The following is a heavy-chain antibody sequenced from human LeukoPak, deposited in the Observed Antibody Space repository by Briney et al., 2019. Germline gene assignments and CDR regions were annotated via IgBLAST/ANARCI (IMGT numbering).Heavy chain of an antibody. J-gene: IGHJ4*02. D-gene: IGHD3-22*01. V-gene: IGHV1-69*01. CDR3: ARGWDYDSGGRPTAYVH. CDR1: GGTFSNYA. CDR2: IIPIFGTA. Sequence: SVKVSCKASGGTFSNYAINWVRQAPGPGLEWMGGIIPIFGTANYAQKFQGRVTITADESTSTVYMELNSLKSEDTAVYYCARGWDYDSGGRPTAYVHWGQGTLVTVSS.